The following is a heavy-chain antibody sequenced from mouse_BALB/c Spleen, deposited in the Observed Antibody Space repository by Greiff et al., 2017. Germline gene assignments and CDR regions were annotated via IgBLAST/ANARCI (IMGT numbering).Heavy chain of an antibody. CDR3: ARHYGNHYFDY. CDR2: ISSGGGST. Sequence: EVKLVESGGGLVKPGGSLKLSCAASGFAFSSYDMSWVRQTPEKRLEWVAYISSGGGSTYYPDTVKGRFTISRDNAKNTLYLQMSSLKSEDTAMYYCARHYGNHYFDYWGQGTTLTVSS. D-gene: IGHD2-1*01. V-gene: IGHV5-12-1*01. J-gene: IGHJ2*01. CDR1: GFAFSSYD.